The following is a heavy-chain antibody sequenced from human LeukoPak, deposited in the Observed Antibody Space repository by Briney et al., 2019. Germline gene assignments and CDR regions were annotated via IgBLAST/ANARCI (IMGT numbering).Heavy chain of an antibody. V-gene: IGHV3-21*01. Sequence: GGSLRLSCAASGFTFSSYNMNWVRQAPGKGLEWVSSITSGSSYIYYADSVKGRFTISRDNAKNSLYLQMNSLRAGDTAVYYCARDPYSGSYGNYYYYFTDVWGKGTTVTISS. D-gene: IGHD1-26*01. CDR1: GFTFSSYN. CDR2: ITSGSSYI. J-gene: IGHJ6*03. CDR3: ARDPYSGSYGNYYYYFTDV.